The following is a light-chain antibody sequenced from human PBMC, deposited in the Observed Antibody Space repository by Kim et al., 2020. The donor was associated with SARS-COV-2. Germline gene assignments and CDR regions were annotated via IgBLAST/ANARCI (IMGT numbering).Light chain of an antibody. V-gene: IGLV1-44*01. J-gene: IGLJ2*01. Sequence: GQQVTFSGSGSSSNIGGNSVHWYQQVPGTAPKLLIYKNTQRPSGVPDRFSGSKSGTSASLAISGLQSDDESDYYCAAWDDSLNGVLFGGGTQLTVL. CDR3: AAWDDSLNGVL. CDR2: KNT. CDR1: SSNIGGNS.